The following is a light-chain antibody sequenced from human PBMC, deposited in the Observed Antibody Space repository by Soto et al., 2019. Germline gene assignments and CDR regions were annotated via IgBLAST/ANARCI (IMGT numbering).Light chain of an antibody. J-gene: IGKJ1*01. CDR1: QSVSSN. CDR3: QQYNNWWT. Sequence: EIVMTQSPATLSVSPGERATLSCRASQSVSSNLAWYQKKPGQAPRLLIYGASTRATGIPTRFSGSGSGTEFTLTISSLQCEDFAVYYCQQYNNWWTFGQGTRVEIK. V-gene: IGKV3-15*01. CDR2: GAS.